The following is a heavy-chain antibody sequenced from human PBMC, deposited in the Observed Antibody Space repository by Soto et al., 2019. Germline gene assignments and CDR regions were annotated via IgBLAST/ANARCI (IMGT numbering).Heavy chain of an antibody. CDR2: IYYSGST. CDR1: GGSISSSSYY. CDR3: ARMVGDYFDY. V-gene: IGHV4-61*01. Sequence: SETLSLTCTVSGGSISSSSYYWSWIRQPPGKGLEWIGYIYYSGSTNYNPSLKSRVTISVDTSKNQFSLKLSSVTAADTAVYYCARMVGDYFDYWGQGTLVTVSS. D-gene: IGHD3-10*01. J-gene: IGHJ4*02.